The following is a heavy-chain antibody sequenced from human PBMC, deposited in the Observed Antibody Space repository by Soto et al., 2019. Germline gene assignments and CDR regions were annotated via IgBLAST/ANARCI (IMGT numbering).Heavy chain of an antibody. J-gene: IGHJ4*02. Sequence: QIQLVQSGAEVKKPGASVKVSCKASGYSFTSYGITWVRQAPGQGLEGLGWITADNGNTNFAQKFQGRAAMTTDTSTNTAYMELRSLSSDDTAIYYCARVPLEWLPSSGFDYWGQGALVTVSS. CDR1: GYSFTSYG. CDR2: ITADNGNT. V-gene: IGHV1-18*04. CDR3: ARVPLEWLPSSGFDY. D-gene: IGHD3-3*01.